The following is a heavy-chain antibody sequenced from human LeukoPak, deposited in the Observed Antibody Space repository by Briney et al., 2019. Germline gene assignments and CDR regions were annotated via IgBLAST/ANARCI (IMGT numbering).Heavy chain of an antibody. CDR3: ARPSHSYGERPGY. Sequence: GGSLRLSCAASGFTFSSYSMNWVRQAPGKGLEWVSSISSSSSYIYYADSVKGRFTISRDNAKNSLYLQMNSLRAEDTAVYYCARPSHSYGERPGYCGQGTLVTLSS. V-gene: IGHV3-21*01. CDR1: GFTFSSYS. D-gene: IGHD5-18*01. J-gene: IGHJ4*02. CDR2: ISSSSSYI.